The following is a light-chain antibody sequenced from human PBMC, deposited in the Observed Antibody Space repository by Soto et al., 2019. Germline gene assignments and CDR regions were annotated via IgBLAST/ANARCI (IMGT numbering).Light chain of an antibody. V-gene: IGKV1-8*01. Sequence: AIRMTQSPSSLPASSGDRVTITGRAGLGSSSSLAWYQHKPGKAPKLLIYAASTLKSGVPSRFSGSGSGTDCSLTLSCQQTEDFATYYFQQYYSYSGAFGHRTKGDLK. CDR3: QQYYSYSGA. CDR2: AAS. J-gene: IGKJ3*01. CDR1: LGSSSS.